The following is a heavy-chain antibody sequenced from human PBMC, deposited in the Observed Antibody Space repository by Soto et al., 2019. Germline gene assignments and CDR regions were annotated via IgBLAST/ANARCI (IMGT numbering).Heavy chain of an antibody. CDR2: INPDGSNT. D-gene: IGHD3-22*01. J-gene: IGHJ6*02. V-gene: IGHV3-74*01. CDR3: TRDSYDSRYYYGMDV. CDR1: GFTFRTYW. Sequence: PGGSLRLSCTASGFTFRTYWMHWVRQAPGKGLMWVSRINPDGSNTAYADSVKGRFTISRDNAKNTLHLQMNSLREEDMAVYYCTRDSYDSRYYYGMDVWGQGTPVTVSS.